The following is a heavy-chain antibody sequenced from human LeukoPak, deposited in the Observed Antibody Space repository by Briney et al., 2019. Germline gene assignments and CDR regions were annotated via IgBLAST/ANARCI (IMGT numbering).Heavy chain of an antibody. V-gene: IGHV4-4*07. CDR1: GGSISSYY. D-gene: IGHD3-3*01. Sequence: SETLSLTCTVSGGSISSYYWSWIRQPAGKGLEWIGRIYTSGSTNYNPSLKSRVTMSVDTSKNQFSLKLSSVTAADTAVYYCARDLAIFGANCGMDVWGQGTTVTVSS. J-gene: IGHJ6*02. CDR3: ARDLAIFGANCGMDV. CDR2: IYTSGST.